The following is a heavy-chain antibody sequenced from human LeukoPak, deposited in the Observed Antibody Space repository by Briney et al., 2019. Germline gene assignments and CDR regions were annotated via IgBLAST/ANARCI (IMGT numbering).Heavy chain of an antibody. CDR2: IYSGGDT. D-gene: IGHD3-10*01. V-gene: IGHV3-66*01. CDR3: ARGGRNSGNYYLESYFDL. Sequence: GGSLRLSCAASGFTVNGNYMSWVRQSPGKGLEWVSMIYSGGDTFYADSVKDRFTISRDSSKNVLYLQMDSLGADNTAVYYCARGGRNSGNYYLESYFDLWGQGTLVTVSS. J-gene: IGHJ4*02. CDR1: GFTVNGNY.